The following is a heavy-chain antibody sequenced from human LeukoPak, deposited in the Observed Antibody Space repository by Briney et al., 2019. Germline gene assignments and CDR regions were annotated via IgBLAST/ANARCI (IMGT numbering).Heavy chain of an antibody. Sequence: SETLSLTCAVYGGSFSGYYWSWIRQPPGKGLEWIGEINHSGSTNCNPSLKSRVTISVDTSKNQFSLKLSSVTAADTAVYYCARAMITFGGVIVIPSALDYWGQGTLVTVSS. D-gene: IGHD3-16*02. CDR1: GGSFSGYY. J-gene: IGHJ4*02. CDR3: ARAMITFGGVIVIPSALDY. CDR2: INHSGST. V-gene: IGHV4-34*01.